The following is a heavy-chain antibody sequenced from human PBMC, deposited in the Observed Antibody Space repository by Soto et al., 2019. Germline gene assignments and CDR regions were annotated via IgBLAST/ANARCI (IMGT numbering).Heavy chain of an antibody. CDR3: VRTSLVVAAATREDY. CDR1: GFTFISYV. D-gene: IGHD2-15*01. CDR2: ISGSGGST. V-gene: IGHV3-23*01. J-gene: IGHJ4*02. Sequence: PGGSLRLSCAASGFTFISYVMSWVLQAPGKGLEWVSAISGSGGSTCYADSVKGRFTISRDNAKNTLYLQMNSLRAEDTAVYYCVRTSLVVAAATREDYWGQGTLVTVSS.